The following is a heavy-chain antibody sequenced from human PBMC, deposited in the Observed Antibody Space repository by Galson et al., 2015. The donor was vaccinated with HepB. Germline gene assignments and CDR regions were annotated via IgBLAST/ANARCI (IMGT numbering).Heavy chain of an antibody. V-gene: IGHV1-18*01. CDR2: ISAYNGNT. J-gene: IGHJ6*02. Sequence: SVKVSCKASGYTFTSYGISWVRQAPGQGLEWMGWISAYNGNTNYAQKLQGRVTMTTDTSTSTAYMELRSLRSDDTAVYYCARGSPAVAGAYYYYGMDVWGQGTTVTVSS. D-gene: IGHD6-19*01. CDR3: ARGSPAVAGAYYYYGMDV. CDR1: GYTFTSYG.